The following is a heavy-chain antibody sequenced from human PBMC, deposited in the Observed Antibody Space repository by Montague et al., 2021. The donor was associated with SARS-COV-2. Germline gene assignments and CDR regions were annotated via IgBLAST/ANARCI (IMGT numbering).Heavy chain of an antibody. V-gene: IGHV4-38-2*01. D-gene: IGHD5-12*01. CDR2: VYHSGYT. J-gene: IGHJ4*02. Sequence: SETLSLTCSVSGFSISSGFYWAWIRQSSGKGPEWIGTVYHSGYTHHNPSLKGRVTVSIDTSKNQFSLTVTSVTAADTAVYFCARRGYTGSDYFDYWGQGTLVTVSS. CDR3: ARRGYTGSDYFDY. CDR1: GFSISSGFY.